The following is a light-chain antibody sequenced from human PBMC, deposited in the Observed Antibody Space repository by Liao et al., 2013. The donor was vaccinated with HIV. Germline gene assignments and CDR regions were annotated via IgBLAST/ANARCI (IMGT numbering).Light chain of an antibody. CDR1: NIGTKR. V-gene: IGLV3-21*04. Sequence: SYVLTQPPSVSVAPGKTASITCGGDNIGTKRVNWYLQNPGQAPVLVIYYDFYRPSGIPERFSGSNSGNTATLTISRVEAGDEADYYCQVWDSSSDRVFGGGTKLTVL. CDR2: YDF. CDR3: QVWDSSSDRV. J-gene: IGLJ3*02.